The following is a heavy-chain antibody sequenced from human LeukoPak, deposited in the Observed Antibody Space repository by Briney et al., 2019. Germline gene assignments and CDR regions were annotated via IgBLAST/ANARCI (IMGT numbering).Heavy chain of an antibody. CDR2: ISSSSNYI. CDR3: ARDLPYCSSTGCCVS. CDR1: GFTFSSYS. Sequence: GGSLRLSCAAPGFTFSSYSMNWVRQAPGKGLEWVSSISSSSNYIYYADSVKDRFTISRDNAKNSLYLQMNSLRAEDTAVYYCARDLPYCSSTGCCVSWGQGSLVTVSS. V-gene: IGHV3-21*01. D-gene: IGHD2-2*01. J-gene: IGHJ5*02.